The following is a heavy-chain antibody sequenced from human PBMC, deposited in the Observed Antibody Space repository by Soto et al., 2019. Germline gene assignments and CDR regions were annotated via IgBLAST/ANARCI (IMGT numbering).Heavy chain of an antibody. CDR2: ITSSGASI. CDR1: GFTFSSYS. Sequence: EVQLVESGGGLVKPGWSLRLSCAASGFTFSSYSLNWVRQAPGKGLEWVSSITSSGASIYYADSVKGRFTISRDNAKNSLYLQMNSLRAEDTAVYYCARDGSEGSGEIGYYYYMDVWGKGTTATVSS. D-gene: IGHD2-15*01. V-gene: IGHV3-21*01. CDR3: ARDGSEGSGEIGYYYYMDV. J-gene: IGHJ6*03.